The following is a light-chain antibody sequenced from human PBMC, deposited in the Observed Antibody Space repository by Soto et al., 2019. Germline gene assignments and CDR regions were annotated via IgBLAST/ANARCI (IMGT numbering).Light chain of an antibody. J-gene: IGKJ1*01. CDR1: QSLLHSNGYDY. CDR2: LGS. V-gene: IGKV2-28*01. Sequence: DIVITQSPLSLPVTPGEPASISCRSIQSLLHSNGYDYLAWYLQKPGQSPQLLFHLGSLRAHGVPARISVSGSGTDFTLRISRVEAEDVGVYYCMQALQSPWTFGQGTKVEIK. CDR3: MQALQSPWT.